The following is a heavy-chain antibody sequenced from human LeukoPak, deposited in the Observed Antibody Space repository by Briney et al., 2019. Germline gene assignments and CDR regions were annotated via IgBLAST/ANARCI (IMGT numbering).Heavy chain of an antibody. V-gene: IGHV3-23*01. CDR1: GFTFSSYS. CDR3: AKNADRGAYCRGGSCYPYYYYYMDV. CDR2: ISHTGGSP. J-gene: IGHJ6*03. Sequence: GGSLRLSCAASGFTFSSYSMNWVRQAPGKGLEWVSSISHTGGSPYYADSVKGRFTVSRDNSKNTLYLQMNSLTVEDTAIYYCAKNADRGAYCRGGSCYPYYYYYMDVWGTGTTVTISS. D-gene: IGHD2-15*01.